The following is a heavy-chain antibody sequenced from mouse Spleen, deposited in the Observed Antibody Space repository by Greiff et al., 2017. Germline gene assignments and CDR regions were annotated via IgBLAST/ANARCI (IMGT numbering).Heavy chain of an antibody. J-gene: IGHJ2*01. D-gene: IGHD4-1*01. CDR2: IDPETGGT. Sequence: QVQLQQSGAELVRPGASVTLSCKASGYTFTDYEMHWVKQTPVHGLEWIGAIDPETGGTAYNQKFKGKAILTADKSSSTAYMELRSLTSEDSAVYYCTRGGPLTPYFDYWGQGTTLTVSS. CDR3: TRGGPLTPYFDY. V-gene: IGHV1-15*01. CDR1: GYTFTDYE.